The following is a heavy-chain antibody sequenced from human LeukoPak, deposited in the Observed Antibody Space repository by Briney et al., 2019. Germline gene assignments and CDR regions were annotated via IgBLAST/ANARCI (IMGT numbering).Heavy chain of an antibody. J-gene: IGHJ4*02. V-gene: IGHV3-48*03. D-gene: IGHD3-22*01. Sequence: GGSLRLSCAASGFTFSSYEMNWVRQAPGKGLEWVSYISSSGSTIYYADSVKGRFTISRDNSKNTLYLQMNSLRAEDTAVYYCAKSYYYDSSGSHYWGQGTLVTVSS. CDR1: GFTFSSYE. CDR2: ISSSGSTI. CDR3: AKSYYYDSSGSHY.